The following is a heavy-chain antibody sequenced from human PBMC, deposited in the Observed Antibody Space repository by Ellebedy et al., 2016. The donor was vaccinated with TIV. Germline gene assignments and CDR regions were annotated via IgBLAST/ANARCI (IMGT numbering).Heavy chain of an antibody. Sequence: ASVKVSXKASGYTFTSYAMHWVRQAPGQRLEWMGWINAGNGNTKYSQKFQGRVTITRDTSASTAYMELSSLRSEDTAVYYCARRMGGSWISFDYWGQGTLVTVSS. V-gene: IGHV1-3*01. CDR3: ARRMGGSWISFDY. J-gene: IGHJ4*02. CDR2: INAGNGNT. D-gene: IGHD2-15*01. CDR1: GYTFTSYA.